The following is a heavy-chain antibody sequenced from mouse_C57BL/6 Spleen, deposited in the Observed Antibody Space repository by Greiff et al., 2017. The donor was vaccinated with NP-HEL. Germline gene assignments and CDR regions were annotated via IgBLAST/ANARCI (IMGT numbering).Heavy chain of an antibody. J-gene: IGHJ1*03. Sequence: VQLQQSGPELVKPGASVKISCKASGYSFTCYYMNWVKQSPEKSLEWIGEINPSTGGTTYNQKFKAKATLTVDKSSSTAYMQLKSLTSEDSAVYYCARWAVVARYFDVWGTGTTVTVSS. D-gene: IGHD1-1*01. V-gene: IGHV1-42*01. CDR2: INPSTGGT. CDR1: GYSFTCYY. CDR3: ARWAVVARYFDV.